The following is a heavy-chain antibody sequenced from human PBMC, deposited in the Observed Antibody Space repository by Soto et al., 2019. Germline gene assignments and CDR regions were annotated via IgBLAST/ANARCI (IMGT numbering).Heavy chain of an antibody. CDR1: GFTFSSYW. J-gene: IGHJ6*02. CDR2: INSDGSST. V-gene: IGHV3-74*01. Sequence: PGGSLRLSCAASGFTFSSYWMHWVRQAPGKGLVWVSRINSDGSSTSYADSVKGRFTISRDNAKNTLYLQMNSLRAEDTAVYYCARALQTGYYYYGMDVWGQGTTVTVSS. CDR3: ARALQTGYYYYGMDV.